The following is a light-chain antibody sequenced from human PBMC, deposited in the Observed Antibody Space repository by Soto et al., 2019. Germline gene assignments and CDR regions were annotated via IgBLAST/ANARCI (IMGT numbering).Light chain of an antibody. J-gene: IGKJ2*01. Sequence: DIQMTQSPYTLSASVGDRVTITCRASQSISGWLAWYQQKPGKAPELLIYDASSLESGVPSRFSGSGSGTEFSLTISRLQPDDFATYYCQQYNSYSVNAFGQGTKLEIK. V-gene: IGKV1-5*01. CDR3: QQYNSYSVNA. CDR1: QSISGW. CDR2: DAS.